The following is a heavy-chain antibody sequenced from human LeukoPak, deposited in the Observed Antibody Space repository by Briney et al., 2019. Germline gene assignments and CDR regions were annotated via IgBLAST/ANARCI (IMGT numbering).Heavy chain of an antibody. CDR3: AKEGRWLQFVDY. CDR2: ISSSGSTI. J-gene: IGHJ4*02. D-gene: IGHD5-24*01. Sequence: GGSLRLSCAASGFTFSDYYMSWIRQAPGKGREWVSYISSSGSTIYYADSVKGRFTISRDNAKNSLYLQMNSLRAEDTAVYYCAKEGRWLQFVDYWGQGTLVTVSS. V-gene: IGHV3-11*01. CDR1: GFTFSDYY.